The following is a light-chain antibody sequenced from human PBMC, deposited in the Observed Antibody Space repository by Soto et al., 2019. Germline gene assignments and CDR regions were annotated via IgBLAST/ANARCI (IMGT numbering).Light chain of an antibody. CDR1: QSVSSN. CDR3: QQYNNWIT. J-gene: IGKJ5*01. V-gene: IGKV3-15*01. Sequence: EIVLTQSPGTLSLSPGERVTLSCRASQSVSSNLAWYQQKPGQAPRLLLYGASTRATGIPARFSGSGSGTEFTLTISSLQSEDFAIYYCQQYNNWITFGQGTRLEIK. CDR2: GAS.